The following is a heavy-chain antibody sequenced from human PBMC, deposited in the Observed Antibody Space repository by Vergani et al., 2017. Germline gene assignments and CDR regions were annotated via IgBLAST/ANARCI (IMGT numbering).Heavy chain of an antibody. CDR1: GGSISSYY. J-gene: IGHJ4*02. CDR2: IYYSGST. V-gene: IGHV4-59*01. CDR3: ARGWVAAAY. D-gene: IGHD6-13*01. Sequence: QVQLQESGPGLVKPSETLSLTCTVSGGSISSYYWSWIRQPPGKGLEGIGYIYYSGSTNYKPSLKSRVTISVDTSKNQFSLKLSSVTAAEPAVYYCARGWVAAAYWGQGTLVTVSS.